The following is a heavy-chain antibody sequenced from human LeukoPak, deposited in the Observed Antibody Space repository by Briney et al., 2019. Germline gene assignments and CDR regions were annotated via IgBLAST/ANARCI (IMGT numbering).Heavy chain of an antibody. CDR2: IYSTGST. CDR3: ARQIASAGTAGFDF. Sequence: SETLSLTCTVSGYSISSGYYWGWIRQPPGKGLEWIGSIYSTGSTNYNPSLKSRVTMSVDTSKNQFSLRLRSVTAADTAVYYCARQIASAGTAGFDFWGQGALVTASS. V-gene: IGHV4-38-2*02. J-gene: IGHJ4*02. CDR1: GYSISSGYY. D-gene: IGHD6-13*01.